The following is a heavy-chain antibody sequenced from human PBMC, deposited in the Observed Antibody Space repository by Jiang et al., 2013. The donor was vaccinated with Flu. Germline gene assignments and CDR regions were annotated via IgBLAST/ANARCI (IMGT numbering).Heavy chain of an antibody. CDR3: ARDPALGEDSSGYYGWWFDP. V-gene: IGHV3-33*01. D-gene: IGHD3-22*01. CDR1: GFTFSSYG. CDR2: IWYDGSNK. Sequence: SGGGVVQPGRSLRLSCAASGFTFSSYGMHWVRQAPGKGLEWVAVIWYDGSNKYYADSVKGRFTISRDNSKNTLYLQMNSLRAEDTAVYYCARDPALGEDSSGYYGWWFDPWGQGTLVTVSS. J-gene: IGHJ5*02.